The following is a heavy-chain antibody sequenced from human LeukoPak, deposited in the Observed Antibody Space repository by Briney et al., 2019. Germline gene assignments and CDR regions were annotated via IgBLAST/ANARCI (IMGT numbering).Heavy chain of an antibody. D-gene: IGHD4-17*01. CDR1: GFTFNSYA. CDR2: VTGSGSAT. Sequence: PGGSLRLSCVASGFTFNSYAMSWVRQASGKGLEWVSTVTGSGSATYYADSVKGRFIISRDNSKNTLYLQMNSLRADDTALYYCAKAMSTVMGGTDYWGQGTLVTVSS. V-gene: IGHV3-23*01. CDR3: AKAMSTVMGGTDY. J-gene: IGHJ4*02.